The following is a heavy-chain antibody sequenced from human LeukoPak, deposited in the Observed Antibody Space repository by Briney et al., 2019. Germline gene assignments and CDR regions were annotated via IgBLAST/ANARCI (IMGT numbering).Heavy chain of an antibody. V-gene: IGHV1-46*01. Sequence: ASVKVSYKASGYTFTSYYMHWVRQAPGQGLEWMGIINPSGGSTSYAQKFQGRVTMTRNTSISTAYMELSSLRSEDTAVYYCARGRVRLRGFALGYYYYMDVWGKGTTVTISS. CDR2: INPSGGST. CDR1: GYTFTSYY. J-gene: IGHJ6*03. CDR3: ARGRVRLRGFALGYYYYMDV. D-gene: IGHD3/OR15-3a*01.